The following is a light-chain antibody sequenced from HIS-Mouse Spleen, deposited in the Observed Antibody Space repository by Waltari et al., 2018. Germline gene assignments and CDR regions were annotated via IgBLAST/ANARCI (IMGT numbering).Light chain of an antibody. CDR1: SRDVGGDNY. CDR2: DVS. CDR3: CSYAGSYTYV. V-gene: IGLV2-11*01. J-gene: IGLJ1*01. Sequence: QSALTQPRSVSGSPGQSVTISCTGTSRDVGGDNYVSWYPQHPGKAPKLMIYDVSKRPSGVPDRFSGSKSGNTASLTISGLQAEDEADYYCCSYAGSYTYVFGTGTKVTVL.